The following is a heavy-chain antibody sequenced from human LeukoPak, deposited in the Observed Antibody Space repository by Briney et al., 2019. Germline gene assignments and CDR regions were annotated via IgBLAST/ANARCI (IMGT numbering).Heavy chain of an antibody. V-gene: IGHV3-30-3*01. CDR1: GFTFSSYA. D-gene: IGHD1-26*01. Sequence: QSGGSLRLSCAASGFTFSSYAMHWVRQAPGKGLEWVAVISYDGSNKYYADSVKGRFTISRDNAKNSLYLQMNSLRAEDTALYYCAKAAPGTRWELPDYFDYWGQGTLVTVSS. J-gene: IGHJ4*02. CDR2: ISYDGSNK. CDR3: AKAAPGTRWELPDYFDY.